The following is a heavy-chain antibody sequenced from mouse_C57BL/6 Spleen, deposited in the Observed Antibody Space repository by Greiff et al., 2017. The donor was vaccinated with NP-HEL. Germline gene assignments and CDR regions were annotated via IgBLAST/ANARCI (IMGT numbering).Heavy chain of an antibody. D-gene: IGHD1-2*01. V-gene: IGHV5-17*01. CDR3: ARHYYGRAMDY. CDR1: GFTFSDYG. Sequence: DVKLVESGGGLVKPGGSLKLSCAASGFTFSDYGMHWVRQAPEKGLEWVAYISSGSSTIYYADTVKGRFTISRDNAKNTLFLQMTSLRSEDTAMYYCARHYYGRAMDYWGQGTSVTVSS. CDR2: ISSGSSTI. J-gene: IGHJ4*01.